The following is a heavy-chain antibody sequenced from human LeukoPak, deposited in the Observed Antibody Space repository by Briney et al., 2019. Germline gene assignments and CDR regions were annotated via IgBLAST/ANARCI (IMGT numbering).Heavy chain of an antibody. J-gene: IGHJ4*02. CDR3: ARENYDSSDYSYYYFDF. D-gene: IGHD3-22*01. CDR1: GFTFSSYS. CDR2: ISSSSSTI. V-gene: IGHV3-48*04. Sequence: GGSLRLSCAASGFTFSSYSMNWVRQAPGKGLEWVSYISSSSSTIYYADSVKGRFTISRDNAKNSLYLQMNSLRAEDTAVYYCARENYDSSDYSYYYFDFWGQGTLVTVSS.